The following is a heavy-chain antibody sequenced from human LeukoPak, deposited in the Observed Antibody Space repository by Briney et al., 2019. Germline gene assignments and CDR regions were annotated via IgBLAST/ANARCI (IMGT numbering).Heavy chain of an antibody. J-gene: IGHJ4*02. Sequence: GGSLRLSCAVSGLTLRSYWMSWVRQAPGKGLEWVANINQDGSEKYFVDSVKGRFTISRDNAKNSLHLQMNTLRAEDTAVYYCARERDGRFFDYWGQGTLVTVSS. V-gene: IGHV3-7*01. CDR2: INQDGSEK. CDR1: GLTLRSYW. D-gene: IGHD5-24*01. CDR3: ARERDGRFFDY.